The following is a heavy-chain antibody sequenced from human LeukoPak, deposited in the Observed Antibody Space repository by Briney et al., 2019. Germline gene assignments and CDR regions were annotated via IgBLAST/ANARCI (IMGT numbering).Heavy chain of an antibody. CDR1: GGTFSSYA. CDR2: IIPIFGTA. Sequence: ASVKVSCKASGGTFSSYAISWVRQAPGQGLEWMGGIIPIFGTANYAQKFQGRVTITADESTSTAYMELSSLRSEDTAVYYCARHSRPGSYGSGSLYYYYMDVWGKGTTVTISS. J-gene: IGHJ6*03. D-gene: IGHD3-10*01. CDR3: ARHSRPGSYGSGSLYYYYMDV. V-gene: IGHV1-69*13.